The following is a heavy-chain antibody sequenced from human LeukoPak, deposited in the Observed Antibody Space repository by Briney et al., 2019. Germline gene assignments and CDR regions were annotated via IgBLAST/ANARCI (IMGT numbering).Heavy chain of an antibody. CDR1: GGSISSGGYY. D-gene: IGHD6-19*01. Sequence: SETLSLTCTVSGGSISSGGYYWSWIRQPAGKGLEWIGRMYTSGSTNYNPSLKSRVTISVDTSKNQFSLKLSSVTAADTAVYYCARVSYSSGWHPFDYWGQGTLVTVSS. V-gene: IGHV4-61*02. CDR2: MYTSGST. J-gene: IGHJ4*02. CDR3: ARVSYSSGWHPFDY.